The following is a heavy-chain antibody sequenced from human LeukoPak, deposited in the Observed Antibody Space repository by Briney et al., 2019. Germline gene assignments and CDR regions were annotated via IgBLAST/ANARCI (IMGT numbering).Heavy chain of an antibody. CDR2: ISGSGNYT. J-gene: IGHJ4*02. CDR3: TRVSYADGGYFDY. V-gene: IGHV3-21*01. Sequence: PGGSLRLSCAASGFTFSSYYINWVRQAPGKGLEWVSSISGSGNYTYYADSVKGRFTISRDNAKNSLYLQMNSLRAEDTAVYYCTRVSYADGGYFDYWGQGTLVTVSS. CDR1: GFTFSSYY. D-gene: IGHD3-16*01.